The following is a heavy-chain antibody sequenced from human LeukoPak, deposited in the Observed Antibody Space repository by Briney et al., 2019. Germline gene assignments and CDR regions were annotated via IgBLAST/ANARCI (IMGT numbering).Heavy chain of an antibody. V-gene: IGHV3-74*01. D-gene: IGHD5-12*01. CDR2: INSDGSST. CDR1: GFTFSSYW. Sequence: GGSLRLSCAASGFTFSSYWMHWVRQAPGKGLVWVSRINSDGSSTSYADSVKGRFTISRDNAKNTLYLQMNSPRAVDTAVYYCAREGGYSGYDPDYWGQGTLVTVSS. J-gene: IGHJ4*02. CDR3: AREGGYSGYDPDY.